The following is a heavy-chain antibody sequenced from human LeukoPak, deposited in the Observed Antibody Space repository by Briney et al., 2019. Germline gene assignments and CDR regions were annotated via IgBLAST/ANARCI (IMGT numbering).Heavy chain of an antibody. V-gene: IGHV4-39*01. CDR2: IYFSGNT. J-gene: IGHJ4*02. CDR1: GGSVSSDSYH. D-gene: IGHD6-6*01. Sequence: SETLSLTCTVSGGSVSSDSYHWGWLRQSPGKGLEWIGSIYFSGNTYYNPSLKSRVTMSVDTARNQFSLKLSSVTAADTAVYYCARGKGEQLVRGSDYWGQGTLVTVSS. CDR3: ARGKGEQLVRGSDY.